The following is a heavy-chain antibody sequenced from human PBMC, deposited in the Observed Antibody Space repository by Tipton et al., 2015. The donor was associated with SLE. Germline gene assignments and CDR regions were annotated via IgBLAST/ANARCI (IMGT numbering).Heavy chain of an antibody. CDR1: GDGVSNNSAA. V-gene: IGHV6-1*01. D-gene: IGHD3-10*01. Sequence: GLVKPSQTLSLTCAISGDGVSNNSAAWNWIRQSPSRGLEWLGRTYYRSKWYNDYAVSVKSRITINPDTSKNQVSLQLNSVTPEDTAVYYCARLAMVLYHYGMDVWGQGTTVTVSS. CDR3: ARLAMVLYHYGMDV. CDR2: TYYRSKWYN. J-gene: IGHJ6*02.